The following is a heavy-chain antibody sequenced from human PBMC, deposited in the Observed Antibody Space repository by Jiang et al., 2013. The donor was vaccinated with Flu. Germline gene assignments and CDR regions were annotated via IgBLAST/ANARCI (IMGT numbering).Heavy chain of an antibody. Sequence: VLLKPSETLSLTCTVSGYSISSGYYWGWIRQPPGKGLEWIGSIYHSGSTYYNPSLKSRVTISVDTSKNQFSLKLSSVTAADTAVYYCAREGEGWGAGMDVWGQGTTVTVSS. J-gene: IGHJ6*02. D-gene: IGHD3-10*01. V-gene: IGHV4-38-2*02. CDR2: IYHSGST. CDR1: GYSISSGYY. CDR3: AREGEGWGAGMDV.